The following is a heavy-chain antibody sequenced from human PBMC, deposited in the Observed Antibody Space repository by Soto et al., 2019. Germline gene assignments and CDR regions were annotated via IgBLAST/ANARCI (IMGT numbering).Heavy chain of an antibody. D-gene: IGHD3-9*01. CDR3: AASYYAILTAHFAFDI. CDR2: IYDSGST. V-gene: IGHV4-59*01. Sequence: QVQLQESGPRLVKPSETLSLTCTVSGGSISHFYWSWIRQSPGKGLEWLGYIYDSGSTSYNPSLKSRVTMSMDTSKPQFSLNLTSVTAADTAVYFCAASYYAILTAHFAFDIWGHGTMVTVSS. J-gene: IGHJ3*02. CDR1: GGSISHFY.